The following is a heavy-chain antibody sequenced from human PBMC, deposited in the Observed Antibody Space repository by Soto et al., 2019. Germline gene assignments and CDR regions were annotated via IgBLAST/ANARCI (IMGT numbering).Heavy chain of an antibody. Sequence: GESLKISCNGSGYSFTSYWISWVRQMPGKGLEWMGRIDPSDSYTNYSPSFQGHVTISADKSISTAYLQWSSLKASDTAMYYCARGSWGDSSSWYVDYWGQGTLVTVSS. J-gene: IGHJ4*02. D-gene: IGHD6-13*01. CDR1: GYSFTSYW. V-gene: IGHV5-10-1*01. CDR3: ARGSWGDSSSWYVDY. CDR2: IDPSDSYT.